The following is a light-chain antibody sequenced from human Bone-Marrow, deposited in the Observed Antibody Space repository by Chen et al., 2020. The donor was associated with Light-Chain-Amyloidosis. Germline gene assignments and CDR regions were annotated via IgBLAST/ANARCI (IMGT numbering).Light chain of an antibody. V-gene: IGLV1-40*01. Sequence: QSVLTPPPSVSGAPGQPVTIFCTGGSSNIGAGYDVHWYQHLPGTAPELLIYANNERPSGVPDRFSGSKSGTSASLVITGLQAEDEAEYHCQSYDSSLNGHVIFGGGTKLTVL. CDR1: SSNIGAGYD. CDR3: QSYDSSLNGHVI. CDR2: ANN. J-gene: IGLJ2*01.